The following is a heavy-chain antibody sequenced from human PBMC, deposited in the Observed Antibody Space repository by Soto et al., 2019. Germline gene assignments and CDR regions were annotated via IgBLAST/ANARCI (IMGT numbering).Heavy chain of an antibody. D-gene: IGHD3-3*01. J-gene: IGHJ3*02. CDR1: GFTVSSNY. V-gene: IGHV3-53*01. CDR3: ARDLGDFWSGYYAFDI. CDR2: IYSGGST. Sequence: GGSLRLSCAASGFTVSSNYMSWVRQAPGKGLEWVSVIYSGGSTYYADSMKGRFTISRDNSKNTLYLQMNSLRAEDTAVYYCARDLGDFWSGYYAFDIWGQGTMVTVSS.